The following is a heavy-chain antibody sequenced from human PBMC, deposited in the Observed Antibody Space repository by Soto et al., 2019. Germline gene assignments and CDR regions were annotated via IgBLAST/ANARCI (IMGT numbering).Heavy chain of an antibody. CDR2: IKSKTDGGTP. CDR3: ATTRLEYDAFDI. J-gene: IGHJ3*02. D-gene: IGHD4-17*01. Sequence: GGSLRLSCAASGFTFTTAWINWVRQAPGKGLEWVGRIKSKTDGGTPDFAAPVRGRFAISRDDSKSMVYLQMNSPKTEDTAVYYCATTRLEYDAFDIWGQGTMVTVSS. V-gene: IGHV3-15*07. CDR1: GFTFTTAW.